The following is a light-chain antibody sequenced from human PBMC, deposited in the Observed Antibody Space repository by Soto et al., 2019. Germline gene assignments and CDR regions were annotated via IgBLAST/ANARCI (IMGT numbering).Light chain of an antibody. J-gene: IGLJ1*01. V-gene: IGLV2-11*01. CDR3: CSHSDKNTHV. CDR1: SSDVGRYNI. Sequence: QSALTQPRSVSGSPGQSVTISCTGTSSDVGRYNIVSWYQQHPGKVPKLIIYEVSKRSSGVPDRFSGSKSGNTASLIISWRQVEDEADYYCCSHSDKNTHVFGTGTKLTVL. CDR2: EVS.